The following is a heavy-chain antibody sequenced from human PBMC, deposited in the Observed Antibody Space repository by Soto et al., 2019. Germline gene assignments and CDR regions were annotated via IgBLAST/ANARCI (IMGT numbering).Heavy chain of an antibody. J-gene: IGHJ6*02. CDR3: ARGEVVGPHAIGAPMDV. D-gene: IGHD2-2*01. V-gene: IGHV3-21*01. Sequence: PGGSLRLSCAASGFTFSSHSMNWVRQAPGKGLEWVSSISSNSGYIYYADSAKGRFTISRDNAKNSLYLQTNSLRADDTAAYFCARGEVVGPHAIGAPMDVWVQGTNVTVSS. CDR2: ISSNSGYI. CDR1: GFTFSSHS.